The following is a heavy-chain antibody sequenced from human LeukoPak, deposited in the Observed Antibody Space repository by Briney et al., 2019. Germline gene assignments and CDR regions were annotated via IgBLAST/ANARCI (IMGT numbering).Heavy chain of an antibody. J-gene: IGHJ5*02. V-gene: IGHV4-38-2*01. CDR3: ARRTLDWLFPGA. CDR1: GFTFDDYG. CDR2: IYYSGST. D-gene: IGHD3-9*01. Sequence: GSLRLSCAASGFTFDDYGMSWVRQAPGKGLEWIGSIYYSGSTYYNPSLKSRVTISVDTSKNRFSLKLSSVTAADTAVYYCARRTLDWLFPGAWGQGTLVTVSS.